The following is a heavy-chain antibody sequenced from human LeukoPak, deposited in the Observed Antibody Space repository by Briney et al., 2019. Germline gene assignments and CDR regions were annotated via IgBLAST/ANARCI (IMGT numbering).Heavy chain of an antibody. CDR3: ARASTTVTPFDY. V-gene: IGHV1-46*01. J-gene: IGHJ4*02. D-gene: IGHD4-17*01. CDR2: INPSGGST. CDR1: GYTFTSYY. Sequence: ASVKVSCKASGYTFTSYYMHGVRQTPGQGLEWMGIINPSGGSTSYAQKFQGRVTMTRDTSTSTVYMELSSLRSEDTAVYYCARASTTVTPFDYWGQGTLVTVSS.